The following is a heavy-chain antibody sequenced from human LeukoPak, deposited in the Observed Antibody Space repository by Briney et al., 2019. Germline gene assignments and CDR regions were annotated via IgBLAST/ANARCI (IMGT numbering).Heavy chain of an antibody. CDR3: ARDTGYNTFDY. Sequence: PGGSLRLSCAASGFTFSNYWMSWVRQAPGKGLEWVANIKEDGSDKYYVDSVEGRFTISRDNAKNSQYLQMNSLRAEDTAVYYCARDTGYNTFDYWGQGTLVTVFS. J-gene: IGHJ4*02. CDR1: GFTFSNYW. CDR2: IKEDGSDK. D-gene: IGHD5-24*01. V-gene: IGHV3-7*05.